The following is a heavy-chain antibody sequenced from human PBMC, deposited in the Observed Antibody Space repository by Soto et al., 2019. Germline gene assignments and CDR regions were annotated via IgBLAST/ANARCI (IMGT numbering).Heavy chain of an antibody. Sequence: SVKVSCKASGITFRRSAVQWMRPARGQPLEWIGRIVVGSGSTTYAQIVQETITITRDMSTSTVYMGLRSLRPEDTAMYYCAADAHQDDFWSSYPYYFYSMDVWG. J-gene: IGHJ6*02. V-gene: IGHV1-58*01. CDR1: GITFRRSA. CDR2: IVVGSGST. D-gene: IGHD3-3*01. CDR3: AADAHQDDFWSSYPYYFYSMDV.